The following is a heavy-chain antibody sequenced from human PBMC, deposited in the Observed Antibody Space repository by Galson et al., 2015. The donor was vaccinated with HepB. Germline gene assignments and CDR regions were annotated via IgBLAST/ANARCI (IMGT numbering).Heavy chain of an antibody. V-gene: IGHV1-2*02. Sequence: VKVSCKASGYTFTGHYIHWVRQAPGHGLEWMGWISSYNGGTKYAQKFQGRVTMTWDTSISTAYMDLRSLRAEDTAVYYCASVVKADGVLEQFWGQGTLVTVSS. CDR3: ASVVKADGVLEQF. J-gene: IGHJ4*02. CDR1: GYTFTGHY. CDR2: ISSYNGGT. D-gene: IGHD6-19*01.